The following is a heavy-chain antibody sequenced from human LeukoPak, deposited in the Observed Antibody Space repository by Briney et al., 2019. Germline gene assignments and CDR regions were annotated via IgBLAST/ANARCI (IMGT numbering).Heavy chain of an antibody. CDR1: GFTFSSYA. D-gene: IGHD1-26*01. CDR2: ISSNGGST. J-gene: IGHJ3*02. CDR3: ARVGSWDAFDI. Sequence: GGSLRLSCAASGFTFSSYAMHWVRQAPGKGPEYVSAISSNGGSTYYANSVKGSFTISRDNSKNTLYLQMGSLRAEDMAVYYCARVGSWDAFDIWGQGTMVTVSS. V-gene: IGHV3-64*01.